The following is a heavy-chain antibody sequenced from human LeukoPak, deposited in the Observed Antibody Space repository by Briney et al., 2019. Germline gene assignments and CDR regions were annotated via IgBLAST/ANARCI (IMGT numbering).Heavy chain of an antibody. J-gene: IGHJ4*02. CDR1: GFTFSNYW. CDR3: AKCMVRGVITWSDY. V-gene: IGHV3-74*01. Sequence: GGSLRLSCAASGFTFSNYWMHWVRQAPGKGLVWVSRINSDGSSTTSADSVKGRFTISRDNAKNTLYLQMNSLGAEDTAVYYCAKCMVRGVITWSDYWGQGTLVTVSS. D-gene: IGHD3-10*01. CDR2: INSDGSST.